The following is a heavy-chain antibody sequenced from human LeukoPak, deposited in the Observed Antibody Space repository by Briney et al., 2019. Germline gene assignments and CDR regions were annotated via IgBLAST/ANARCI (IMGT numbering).Heavy chain of an antibody. D-gene: IGHD6-6*01. CDR1: GGSFRSYG. CDR2: FIPILGTA. V-gene: IGHV1-69*13. Sequence: SVKVSCKASGGSFRSYGLNWVRQAPGQGLEWMGGFIPILGTAKYAQKLQGRVTITADESTSTAYMELRSLRSDDTAVYYCARGRKSSSSAYNWFDPWGQGTLVVVSA. J-gene: IGHJ5*02. CDR3: ARGRKSSSSAYNWFDP.